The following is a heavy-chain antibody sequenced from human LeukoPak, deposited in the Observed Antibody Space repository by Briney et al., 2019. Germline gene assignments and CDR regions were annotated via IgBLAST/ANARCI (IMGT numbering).Heavy chain of an antibody. J-gene: IGHJ4*02. CDR2: IYYRVTS. CDR1: GDSISTYY. CDR3: ARGGASSRYFDF. Sequence: SETLSLTCTVSGDSISTYYWSWIRQPPGKGLEWIGYIYYRVTSDYNPSLKSRVTMSVDMSTRQISLKLSSVTAADTAVYYCARGGASSRYFDFWGQGTLVTVSS. D-gene: IGHD6-13*01. V-gene: IGHV4-59*01.